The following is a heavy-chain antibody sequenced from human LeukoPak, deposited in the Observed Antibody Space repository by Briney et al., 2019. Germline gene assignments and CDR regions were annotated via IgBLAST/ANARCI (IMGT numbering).Heavy chain of an antibody. J-gene: IGHJ5*02. CDR3: ARDPSGEDS. CDR2: IAGGGDYM. D-gene: IGHD1-14*01. V-gene: IGHV3-21*01. CDR1: GFTFSSYW. Sequence: GGSLRLSCAVSGFTFSSYWMSWVRQAPGKGLEWISSIAGGGDYMYYADSVKGRFTISRDNAKNSLYLQMNSLRAEDTAVYYCARDPSGEDSWGQGTLVTVSS.